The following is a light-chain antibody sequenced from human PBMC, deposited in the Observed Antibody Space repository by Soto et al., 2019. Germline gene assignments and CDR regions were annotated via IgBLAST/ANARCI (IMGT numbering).Light chain of an antibody. CDR3: CSYAGSSTYV. CDR2: EVS. CDR1: SSDVGSYNS. V-gene: IGLV2-23*02. Sequence: QSVLTQPASVSGSPGQSITISCTGTSSDVGSYNSVSWYQQHPGKAPKLMIYEVSNRPSGVSNRFSGSKSGNTASLTISGVQAEDEADYYCCSYAGSSTYVFGTGTKVTVL. J-gene: IGLJ1*01.